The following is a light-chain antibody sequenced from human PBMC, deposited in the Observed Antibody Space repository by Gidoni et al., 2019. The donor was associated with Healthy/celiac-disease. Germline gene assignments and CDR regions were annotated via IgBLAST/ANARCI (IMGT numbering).Light chain of an antibody. CDR2: WAS. J-gene: IGKJ1*01. CDR3: QQYYSTPRT. Sequence: DIVMTQSPASLAVSLGKRATINCKSSQSVLYSSNNKNYLAWYQQKPGQPPKLLIYWASTRESGVPDRFSGSGSGTDFTLTISSLQAEDVAVYYCQQYYSTPRTFGQGTKVEIK. CDR1: QSVLYSSNNKNY. V-gene: IGKV4-1*01.